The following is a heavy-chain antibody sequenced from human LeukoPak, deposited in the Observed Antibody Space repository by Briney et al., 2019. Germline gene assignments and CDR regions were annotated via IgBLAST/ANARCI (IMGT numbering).Heavy chain of an antibody. CDR3: ARDLDYDSSGYDYGMDV. J-gene: IGHJ6*02. CDR1: GYTFTGYY. Sequence: VASVTVSCKASGYTFTGYYMHWVRQAPGQGLEWMGWINPNSGGTNYAQKFQGRVTMTRDTSISTAYMELSRLRSDDTAVYYCARDLDYDSSGYDYGMDVWGQGTTVTVSS. V-gene: IGHV1-2*02. D-gene: IGHD3-22*01. CDR2: INPNSGGT.